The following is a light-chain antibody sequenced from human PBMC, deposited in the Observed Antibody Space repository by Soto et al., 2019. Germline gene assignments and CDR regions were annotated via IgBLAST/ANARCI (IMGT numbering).Light chain of an antibody. J-gene: IGKJ4*01. CDR3: HHYGSS. CDR1: QSVNSKY. CDR2: GAS. V-gene: IGKV3-20*01. Sequence: EIVLTQSPGTLSLSPGERASLSCRASQSVNSKYLAWYQQKPGQAPRLVIYGASNRATGLPDRFSGSGSGTDITLTISRLEPEDFAFYYCHHYGSSFGGGTRVEFK.